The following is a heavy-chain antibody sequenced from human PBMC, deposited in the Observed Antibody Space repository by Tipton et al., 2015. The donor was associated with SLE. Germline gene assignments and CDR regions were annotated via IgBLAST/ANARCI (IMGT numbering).Heavy chain of an antibody. CDR1: GGSISSGSYY. CDR2: IYTSGST. Sequence: TLSLTCTVSGGSISSGSYYWSWIRQPAGKGLECIGRIYTSGSTNYNPSLKSRVTISVDTSKNQFSLKLSSVTAADTAVYYCARGTGGAFDIWGQGTMVTVSS. J-gene: IGHJ3*02. CDR3: ARGTGGAFDI. V-gene: IGHV4-61*02. D-gene: IGHD3-16*01.